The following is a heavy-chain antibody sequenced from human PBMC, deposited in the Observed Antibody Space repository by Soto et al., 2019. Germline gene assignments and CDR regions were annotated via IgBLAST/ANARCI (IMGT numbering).Heavy chain of an antibody. V-gene: IGHV4-59*01. Sequence: QVQLQVSAPGLVKPSETLSLTCTVSGDSISAYSWSWVRRPPGKGLEWIGNIHYNGNTKYNPALKSPVSTSVDTSKNQVSLRLISVTAADTAKYFCAREGNLGRWIQPLDFWGQGTLVTVSS. CDR3: AREGNLGRWIQPLDF. CDR2: IHYNGNT. CDR1: GDSISAYS. J-gene: IGHJ4*02. D-gene: IGHD5-18*01.